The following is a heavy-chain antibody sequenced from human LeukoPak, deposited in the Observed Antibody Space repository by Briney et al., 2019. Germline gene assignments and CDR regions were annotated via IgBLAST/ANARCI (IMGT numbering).Heavy chain of an antibody. V-gene: IGHV1-69*13. CDR2: IIPIFGTA. J-gene: IGHJ6*03. Sequence: SVKVSCKASGYIFTKHGVSWVRQAPGQGLEWMGGIIPIFGTANYAQKFQGRVTITADESTSTAYMELSSLRSEDTAVYYCARDIAARYESDNYYYYMDVWGKGTTVTVSS. CDR1: GYIFTKHG. CDR3: ARDIAARYESDNYYYYMDV. D-gene: IGHD6-6*01.